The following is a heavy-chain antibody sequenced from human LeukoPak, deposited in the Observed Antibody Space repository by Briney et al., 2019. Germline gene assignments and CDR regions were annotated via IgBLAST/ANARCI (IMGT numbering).Heavy chain of an antibody. D-gene: IGHD6-19*01. CDR2: TSSSSTYI. CDR1: GFTFSSYS. V-gene: IGHV3-21*01. J-gene: IGHJ4*02. CDR3: VRDYGTGWHVLDY. Sequence: GGSLRLSCAASGFTFSSYSMNWVRQVPGKGLEWVSSTSSSSTYIYYADSVKGRFTISRDNAKISLFLQMNSLRAEDTAVYYCVRDYGTGWHVLDYWGQGTLVTVSS.